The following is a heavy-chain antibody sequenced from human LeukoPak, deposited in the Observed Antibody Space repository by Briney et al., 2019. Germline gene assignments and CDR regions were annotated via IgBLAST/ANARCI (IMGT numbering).Heavy chain of an antibody. CDR1: GGSVSSGSYY. J-gene: IGHJ6*02. Sequence: SETLSLTCTVSGGSVSSGSYYWSWIRQPPGKGLEWIGYIYYSGSTNYNPSLKSRVIISVDTSKNQFSLKLTSVTAADTAVYYCARDNWNYGSSMDVWGQGTTVTVSS. CDR2: IYYSGST. D-gene: IGHD1-7*01. CDR3: ARDNWNYGSSMDV. V-gene: IGHV4-61*01.